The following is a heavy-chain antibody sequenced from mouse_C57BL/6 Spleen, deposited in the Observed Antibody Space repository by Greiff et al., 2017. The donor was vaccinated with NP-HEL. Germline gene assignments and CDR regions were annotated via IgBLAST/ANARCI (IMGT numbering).Heavy chain of an antibody. J-gene: IGHJ1*03. Sequence: QVQLQQSGPELVKPGASVKISCKASGYAFSSSWMNWVKQRPGKGLEWIGRIYPGDGDTNYNGKFKGKATLTADKSSSTAYMQLSSLTSEDSAVYFCARGIYYDYDGDWYFDVWGTGTTVTVSS. CDR1: GYAFSSSW. CDR3: ARGIYYDYDGDWYFDV. CDR2: IYPGDGDT. V-gene: IGHV1-82*01. D-gene: IGHD2-4*01.